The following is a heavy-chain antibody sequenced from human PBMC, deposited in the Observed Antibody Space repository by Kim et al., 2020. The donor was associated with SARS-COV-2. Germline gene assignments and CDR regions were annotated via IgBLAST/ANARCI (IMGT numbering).Heavy chain of an antibody. D-gene: IGHD3-10*01. V-gene: IGHV7-4-1*02. CDR2: INTNTGNP. CDR3: ARESEAMVRGVIIGYYYGMDV. CDR1: GYTFTSYA. J-gene: IGHJ6*02. Sequence: ASVKVSCKASGYTFTSYAMNWVRQAPGQGLEWMGWINTNTGNPTYAQGFTGRFVFSLDTSVSTAYLQISSLKAEDTAVYYCARESEAMVRGVIIGYYYGMDVWGQGTTVTVSS.